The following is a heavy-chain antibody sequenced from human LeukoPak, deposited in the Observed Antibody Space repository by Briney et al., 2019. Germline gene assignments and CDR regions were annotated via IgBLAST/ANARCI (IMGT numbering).Heavy chain of an antibody. D-gene: IGHD7-27*01. CDR2: INHSGST. CDR1: GGSFSGYY. Sequence: SETLSLTCAVYGGSFSGYYWSWIRQPPGKGLEWIGEINHSGSTNYNPSLKSRLTISVDTSKNQFSLKLSSVTAADTAVYYCATSTWGFDPWGQGTLVTVSS. CDR3: ATSTWGFDP. J-gene: IGHJ5*02. V-gene: IGHV4-34*01.